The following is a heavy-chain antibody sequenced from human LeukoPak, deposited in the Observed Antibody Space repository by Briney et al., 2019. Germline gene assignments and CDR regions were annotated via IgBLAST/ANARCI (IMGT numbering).Heavy chain of an antibody. Sequence: ASVKVSCKASGYTFTSYYMHWVRQAPGQGLEWMGIINPSGGSTSYAQKFQGRVTMTRDTSTSTAYMELSSLRSEDTAVYYCARESDGRVTTVRDGMDVWGQGTTVTVSS. CDR2: INPSGGST. CDR1: GYTFTSYY. J-gene: IGHJ6*02. CDR3: ARESDGRVTTVRDGMDV. D-gene: IGHD4-11*01. V-gene: IGHV1-46*01.